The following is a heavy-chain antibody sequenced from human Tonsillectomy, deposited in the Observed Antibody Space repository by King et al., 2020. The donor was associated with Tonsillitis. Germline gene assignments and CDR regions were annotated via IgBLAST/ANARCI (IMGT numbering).Heavy chain of an antibody. CDR1: GYTFTGYY. D-gene: IGHD2-2*01. CDR2: INPNSGGT. J-gene: IGHJ6*02. V-gene: IGHV1-2*02. CDR3: AQVPAATKFYYYGMDV. Sequence: QLVQSGAEVKKPGASVKVSCKTSGYTFTGYYMHWVRQAPGQGLEWMGWINPNSGGTNYAQKFQGRVTITRDTSISTAYMELSRLRSDDTAVYYCAQVPAATKFYYYGMDVWGQGTTVTVSS.